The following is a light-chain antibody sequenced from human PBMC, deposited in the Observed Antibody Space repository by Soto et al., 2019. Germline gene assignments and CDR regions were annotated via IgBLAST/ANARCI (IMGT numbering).Light chain of an antibody. CDR1: QSVSSN. CDR3: QQRSNWPPIT. V-gene: IGKV3-15*01. J-gene: IGKJ5*01. CDR2: GAS. Sequence: EIVVTQSPATLSVSPGERATLSCRASQSVSSNLAWYQQKPGQAPRLLIYGASTRATGIPARFSGSGSGTEFTLTISSLEPEDAAVYYCQQRSNWPPITFGQGTRLEIK.